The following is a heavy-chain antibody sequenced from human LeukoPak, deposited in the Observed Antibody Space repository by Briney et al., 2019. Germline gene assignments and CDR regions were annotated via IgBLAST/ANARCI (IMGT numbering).Heavy chain of an antibody. CDR3: AKDFRGGDYYGMDV. CDR1: GFTFDDYA. V-gene: IGHV3-43D*03. D-gene: IGHD3-16*01. CDR2: ISWDGGST. Sequence: GGSLRLSCAASGFTFDDYAMHWVRQAPGKGLEWVSLISWDGGSTYYADSVKGRFTISRDNSKNSLYLQMNSLRAEDTALYYCAKDFRGGDYYGMDVWGQGTTVTVSS. J-gene: IGHJ6*02.